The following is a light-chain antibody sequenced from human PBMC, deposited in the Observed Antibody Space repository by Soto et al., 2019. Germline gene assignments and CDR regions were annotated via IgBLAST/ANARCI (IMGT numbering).Light chain of an antibody. CDR3: QQYDNLPIT. J-gene: IGKJ4*01. CDR1: QDISNY. V-gene: IGKV1-33*01. Sequence: DIQMTQSPSSLSASVGDRVTITCQASQDISNYLNWYQQKPGKAPKLLIYDASNLETGVPSRFSGSGSGTDFPFTISSLQPEDIATYYCQQYDNLPITFGGGTKVELK. CDR2: DAS.